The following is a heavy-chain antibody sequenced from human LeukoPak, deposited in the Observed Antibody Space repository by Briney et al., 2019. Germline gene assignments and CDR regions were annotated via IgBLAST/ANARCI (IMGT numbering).Heavy chain of an antibody. Sequence: SGPTLVNPTQTLTLTCTFSGFSLSTSGMCVTCIRQPPGKALEGLARIAWDDDKYDSTSLKTRLTISQDTSKKQVVLIMTNMDPVDTATYYCARIRYSGSYFDYWGQGTLVTVSS. V-gene: IGHV2-70*11. J-gene: IGHJ4*02. CDR1: GFSLSTSGMC. CDR2: IAWDDDK. CDR3: ARIRYSGSYFDY. D-gene: IGHD1-26*01.